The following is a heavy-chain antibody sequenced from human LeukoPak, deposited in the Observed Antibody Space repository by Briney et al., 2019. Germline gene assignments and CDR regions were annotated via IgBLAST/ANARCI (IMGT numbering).Heavy chain of an antibody. CDR1: GGTFSSYA. J-gene: IGHJ6*02. D-gene: IGHD1-26*01. Sequence: ASVKVSCKASGGTFSSYAISWVRQAAGQGLEWMGWMNPASGNTGYAQKFQGRFTMTRNTSISTAYMDLSSLRSDDTAIYYCARPSPTVSYYSMDVWGQGTTVTVSS. V-gene: IGHV1-8*02. CDR2: MNPASGNT. CDR3: ARPSPTVSYYSMDV.